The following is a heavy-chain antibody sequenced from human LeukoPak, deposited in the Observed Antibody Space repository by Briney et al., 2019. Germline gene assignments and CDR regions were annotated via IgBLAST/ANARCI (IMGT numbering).Heavy chain of an antibody. V-gene: IGHV3-23*01. J-gene: IGHJ4*02. D-gene: IGHD2-21*01. CDR1: GFTFTNYA. Sequence: SGGSLRLSCAASGFTFTNYAMSWVRQTPGKGLEWVAATVGSRPDTYHADSVKGRFTISRDNSKNTLYLQMNSLRAEDAAVYFCAKAPVTSCRGAYCYPFDSWGQGTLVTVSS. CDR2: TVGSRPDT. CDR3: AKAPVTSCRGAYCYPFDS.